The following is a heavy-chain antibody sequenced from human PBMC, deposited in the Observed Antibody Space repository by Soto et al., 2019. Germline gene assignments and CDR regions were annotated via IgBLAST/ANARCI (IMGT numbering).Heavy chain of an antibody. Sequence: LSLTCAVSGGSIGTSAYYWGWIRQAPGKGLEWIGSINHSGNTYLSPSLKDRVTMSVDTSRNSFSLKLRSATAADTGLYYCSRRAPEGFDPWGQGTLVTVSS. CDR1: GGSIGTSAYY. CDR2: INHSGNT. J-gene: IGHJ5*02. V-gene: IGHV4-39*01. CDR3: SRRAPEGFDP.